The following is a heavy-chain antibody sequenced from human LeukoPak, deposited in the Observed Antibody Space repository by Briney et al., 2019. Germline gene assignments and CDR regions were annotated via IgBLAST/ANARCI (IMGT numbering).Heavy chain of an antibody. CDR2: INHSGST. CDR3: ARHETGTSRWYFDY. J-gene: IGHJ4*02. D-gene: IGHD1-7*01. Sequence: SETLSLTCAVYGGSFSGYYWSWIRQPPWKGLEWIGEINHSGSTNYNPSLKSRVTISVDTSKNQFSLKLSSVTAADTAVYYCARHETGTSRWYFDYWGQGTLVTVSS. V-gene: IGHV4-34*01. CDR1: GGSFSGYY.